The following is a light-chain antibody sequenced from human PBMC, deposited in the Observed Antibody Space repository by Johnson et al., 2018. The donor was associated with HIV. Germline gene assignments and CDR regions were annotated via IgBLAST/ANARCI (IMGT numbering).Light chain of an antibody. J-gene: IGLJ1*01. V-gene: IGLV1-51*01. CDR3: GTWDSSLSAFYV. CDR2: DNN. CDR1: SSNIGSNY. Sequence: QSVLTQPPSVSAAPGQKVTISCSGSSSNIGSNYVSWYQQLPGTAPKLIIYDNNKRPSGIPDRFSGSQSGTSATLGITGLQTGDEADYYCGTWDSSLSAFYVFGTGTKVTVL.